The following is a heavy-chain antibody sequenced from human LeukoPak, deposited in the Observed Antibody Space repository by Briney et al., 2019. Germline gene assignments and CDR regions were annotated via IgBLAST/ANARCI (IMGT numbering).Heavy chain of an antibody. CDR3: ARDLLRSLHV. V-gene: IGHV3-48*01. D-gene: IGHD3-3*01. Sequence: GGSLRLSCAASGFTFSSYSMNWVRQAPGKGLEWVSYISSSSSTIYYADSVKGRFTISRDNAKNSLYLQMNSLRAEDTAVYYCARDLLRSLHVWGQGTLVTVSS. CDR2: ISSSSSTI. CDR1: GFTFSSYS. J-gene: IGHJ4*02.